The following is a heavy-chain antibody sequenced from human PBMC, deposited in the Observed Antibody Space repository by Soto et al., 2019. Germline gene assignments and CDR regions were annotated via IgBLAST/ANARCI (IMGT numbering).Heavy chain of an antibody. CDR3: ARERLDYYYGMDV. J-gene: IGHJ6*02. CDR2: IYSGGST. V-gene: IGHV3-53*01. CDR1: GFTVSSNY. Sequence: GGSLRLFCAASGFTVSSNYMSWVRQAPGKGLEWVSVIYSGGSTYYADSVKGRFTISRDNSKNTLYLQMNSLRAEDTAVYYCARERLDYYYGMDVWGQGTTVTVSS.